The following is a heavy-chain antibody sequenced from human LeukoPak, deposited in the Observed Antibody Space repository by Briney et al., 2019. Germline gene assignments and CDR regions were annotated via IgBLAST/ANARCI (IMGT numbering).Heavy chain of an antibody. CDR2: INPDGSGK. CDR1: GFTLSTYW. V-gene: IGHV3-7*01. D-gene: IGHD3-16*01. Sequence: PGGSLRLSCEASGFTLSTYWMNWVRQLPGKGLDWVANINPDGSGKRYVDSVKGRVTIARDNDDNSLSLQMNSLRAEDTAVYYCASWGAGGNSWGQGTLVTVSS. J-gene: IGHJ4*02. CDR3: ASWGAGGNS.